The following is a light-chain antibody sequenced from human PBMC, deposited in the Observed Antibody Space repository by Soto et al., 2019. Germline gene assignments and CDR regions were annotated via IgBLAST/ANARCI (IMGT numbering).Light chain of an antibody. CDR1: SSNIGNNI. CDR3: ATWDDRLSVVL. CDR2: SNN. Sequence: QSAVTQPPSASGTPGQRVTVSCSGSSSNIGNNIVNWYQQLPGTAPKLLIYSNNQRPSGVPDRFSGSKSGTSASLAISGLQSEDEADYYCATWDDRLSVVLFGGGTQLTVL. V-gene: IGLV1-44*01. J-gene: IGLJ2*01.